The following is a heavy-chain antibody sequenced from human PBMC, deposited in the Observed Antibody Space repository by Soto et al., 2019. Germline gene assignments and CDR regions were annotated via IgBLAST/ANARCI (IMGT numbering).Heavy chain of an antibody. J-gene: IGHJ4*02. CDR3: ARDPYGDSSFDY. CDR2: IFYRGST. CDR1: GGSISSSSNF. V-gene: IGHV4-39*02. Sequence: SETLSLTCTVSGGSISSSSNFWGCIRQPPGKGLEWIGSIFYRGSTYYNPSLKSRVTISVDTSKNQFSLKLSSVTAADTAVYYCARDPYGDSSFDYWGQGTLVTVSS. D-gene: IGHD4-17*01.